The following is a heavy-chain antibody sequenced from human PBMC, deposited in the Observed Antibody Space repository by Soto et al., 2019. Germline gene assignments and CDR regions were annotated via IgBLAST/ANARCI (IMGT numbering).Heavy chain of an antibody. J-gene: IGHJ4*02. Sequence: QVQLQESGPGLVKPSETLSLTCAVSGGSISHYYWSWIRQPPGKGLEWIGYIHSSGSTNYNPSLNARVTRSVATSKNQFPLTLSSVPAADTAVYFCARHNDGSRKASFDYWGQGTLVTVSS. CDR2: IHSSGST. CDR3: ARHNDGSRKASFDY. V-gene: IGHV4-59*08. D-gene: IGHD1-1*01. CDR1: GGSISHYY.